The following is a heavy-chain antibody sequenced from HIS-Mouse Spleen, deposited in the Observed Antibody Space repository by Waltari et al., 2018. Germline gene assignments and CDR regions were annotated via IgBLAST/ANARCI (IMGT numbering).Heavy chain of an antibody. CDR1: RGSISSSRYS. J-gene: IGHJ2*01. CDR3: AREIPYSSSWYDWYFDL. D-gene: IGHD6-13*01. Sequence: QLQLQESGPGLVKPSETLSLTCTVSRGSISSSRYSWGWIRQPPGKGLEWIGSIYYSGSTYYNPSLKSRVTISVDTSKNQFSLKLSSVTAADTAVYYCAREIPYSSSWYDWYFDLWGRGTLVTVSS. V-gene: IGHV4-39*07. CDR2: IYYSGST.